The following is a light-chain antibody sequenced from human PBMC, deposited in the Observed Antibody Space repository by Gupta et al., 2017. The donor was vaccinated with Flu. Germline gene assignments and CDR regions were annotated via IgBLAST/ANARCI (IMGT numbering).Light chain of an antibody. CDR2: GAS. J-gene: IGKJ1*01. CDR3: QQYNNWPPWT. V-gene: IGKV3-15*01. Sequence: EIVMTQSPATLSVSSGERATRSCRASQSVSSNLAWYQQKPGQAPRLLIYGASTSATGIPARFSGSGSGTEFTLTISSLQSEDFAVYYCQQYNNWPPWTFGQGTKVEIK. CDR1: QSVSSN.